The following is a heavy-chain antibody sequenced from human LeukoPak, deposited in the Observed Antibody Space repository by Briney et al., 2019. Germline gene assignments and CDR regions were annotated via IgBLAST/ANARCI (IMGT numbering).Heavy chain of an antibody. D-gene: IGHD2-2*01. CDR1: GGTFSSYA. CDR3: ARNPVAAVVVPADPDLWYYYYYMDV. CDR2: IIPIFGTA. V-gene: IGHV1-69*05. J-gene: IGHJ6*03. Sequence: GASVKVSCKASGGTFSSYAISWVRQAPGQGLEWMGGIIPIFGTANSAQKFQGRVTITTDESTSTAYMELSSLRSEDTAVYYCARNPVAAVVVPADPDLWYYYYYMDVWGKGTTVTVSS.